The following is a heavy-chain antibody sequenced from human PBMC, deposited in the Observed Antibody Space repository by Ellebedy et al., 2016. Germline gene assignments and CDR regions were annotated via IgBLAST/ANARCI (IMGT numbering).Heavy chain of an antibody. Sequence: SQTLSLTCAISGGSVSTNSDVWNWIRQSPSRGLEWLGRTYYRSKWYNNYAESVKSRITINPDTSKNQFSLRLTSVTAADTAIYYCAREGRDDGIDYWGLGTLVTVSS. V-gene: IGHV6-1*01. D-gene: IGHD5-24*01. J-gene: IGHJ4*02. CDR3: AREGRDDGIDY. CDR1: GGSVSTNSDV. CDR2: TYYRSKWYN.